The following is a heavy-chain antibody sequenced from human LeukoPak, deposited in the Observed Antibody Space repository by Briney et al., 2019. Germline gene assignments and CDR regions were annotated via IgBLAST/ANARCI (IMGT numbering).Heavy chain of an antibody. CDR3: ARERTGRFDY. CDR1: GFTFSSYS. J-gene: IGHJ4*02. CDR2: ISSSSSYI. Sequence: PGGSLRLSCAASGFTFSSYSMNWVRQAPGKGLEWVSSISSSSSYIYYADSVKGRFTISRENAKNSLYLQMNSLRAEDTAVYYCARERTGRFDYWGQGTLVTVSS. V-gene: IGHV3-21*01. D-gene: IGHD3-10*01.